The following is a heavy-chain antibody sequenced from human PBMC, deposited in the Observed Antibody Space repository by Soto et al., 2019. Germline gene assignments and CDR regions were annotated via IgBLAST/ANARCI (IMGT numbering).Heavy chain of an antibody. CDR2: INPNSGGT. CDR3: AKTTGDFLYPCIDD. CDR1: GYTFTGYY. V-gene: IGHV1-2*04. Sequence: ASVKVSCKASGYTFTGYYMHWVRQAPGQGLEWMGWINPNSGGTNYAQKFQGWVTMTRDTSISTAYMELSRLRSDDTAVYYCAKTTGDFLYPCIDDWGQGTTVTVSS. J-gene: IGHJ6*02. D-gene: IGHD2-21*01.